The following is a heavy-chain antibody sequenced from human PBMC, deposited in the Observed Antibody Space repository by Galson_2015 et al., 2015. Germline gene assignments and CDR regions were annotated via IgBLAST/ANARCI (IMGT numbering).Heavy chain of an antibody. J-gene: IGHJ4*01. CDR2: MNPNSGNT. D-gene: IGHD6-25*01. Sequence: SVKVSCKASGYTFTSYDINWVRQATGQGLEWMGWMNPNSGNTGYAQKFQGRVTMTRNTSISTAYMELSSLRSEDTAVYYCARGLRAASSGTRASGLHYCRHGTLVTASP. CDR1: GYTFTSYD. CDR3: ARGLRAASSGTRASGLHY. V-gene: IGHV1-8*01.